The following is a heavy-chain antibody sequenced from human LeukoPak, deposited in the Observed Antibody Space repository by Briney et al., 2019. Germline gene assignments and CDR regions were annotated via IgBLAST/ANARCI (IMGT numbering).Heavy chain of an antibody. J-gene: IGHJ6*03. Sequence: SGTLSLTCAVSGGSLSSRNWWSWVRQPPGKGLEWIAEIHHSGSTNYNPSLKSPVTISVDKSKNQFSLKLSSVTAADTAAYYCARIRGFGADYYYFYMDVWGKGTTVTVSS. CDR3: ARIRGFGADYYYFYMDV. CDR2: IHHSGST. D-gene: IGHD3-10*01. V-gene: IGHV4-4*02. CDR1: GGSLSSRNW.